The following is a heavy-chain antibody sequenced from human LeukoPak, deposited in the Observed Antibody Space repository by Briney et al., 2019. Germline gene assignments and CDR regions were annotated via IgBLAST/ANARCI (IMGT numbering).Heavy chain of an antibody. J-gene: IGHJ4*02. Sequence: GGSLRLSCAASGFTFSDYYMSWIRQAPGKGLEWVSYITSTSYTYYSDSVKGRFTISRDNAKNSLYLQMNRLTAEDTAVYYCATVYGYYGTGHYYLDYWGQGTLVTVSS. CDR2: ITSTSYT. D-gene: IGHD3-10*01. V-gene: IGHV3-11*05. CDR1: GFTFSDYY. CDR3: ATVYGYYGTGHYYLDY.